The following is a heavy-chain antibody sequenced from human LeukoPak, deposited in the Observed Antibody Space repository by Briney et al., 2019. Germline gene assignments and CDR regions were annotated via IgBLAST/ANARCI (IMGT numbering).Heavy chain of an antibody. CDR1: GFTFSSYG. J-gene: IGHJ4*02. CDR3: AKDLGSGWTTGPHQCFDY. CDR2: IRYDGSNK. V-gene: IGHV3-30*02. D-gene: IGHD6-19*01. Sequence: PGGSLRLSCAASGFTFSSYGMHWVRQAPGKGLEWVAFIRYDGSNKYYADSVKGRFTISRDNSKNTLYLQMSSLRAEDTAVYYCAKDLGSGWTTGPHQCFDYWGQGTLVTVSS.